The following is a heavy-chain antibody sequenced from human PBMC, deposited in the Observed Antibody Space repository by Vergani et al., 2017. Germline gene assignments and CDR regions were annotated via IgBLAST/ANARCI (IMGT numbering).Heavy chain of an antibody. D-gene: IGHD6-19*01. CDR2: IYYSGST. J-gene: IGHJ5*02. Sequence: QVQLHESGPGLVKPSETLSLICPVSGVSIRSSNYYWGWIRQPPGKGLEWIASIYYSGSTYYNPSLKSRVTISVDTSKNQFSLKLSSVTAADTAVYFCARHSTVEWLVKLGWIDPWGQGILVTVSS. CDR1: GVSIRSSNYY. V-gene: IGHV4-39*01. CDR3: ARHSTVEWLVKLGWIDP.